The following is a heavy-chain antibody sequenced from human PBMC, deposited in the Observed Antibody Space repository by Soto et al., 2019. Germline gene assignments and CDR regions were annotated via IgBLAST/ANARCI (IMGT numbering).Heavy chain of an antibody. D-gene: IGHD3-10*01. CDR1: GGSISSGSYF. Sequence: QVQLQESGPGLVTPSQTLSLTCTVSGGSISSGSYFWTWISQHPGKGLALIGYISYSGGTYYNPSLKSRVTISVATSKTRFTLELSAVTAADTAMYYCARGGFGAYWGQGTLVTVSS. V-gene: IGHV4-31*03. CDR3: ARGGFGAY. J-gene: IGHJ4*02. CDR2: ISYSGGT.